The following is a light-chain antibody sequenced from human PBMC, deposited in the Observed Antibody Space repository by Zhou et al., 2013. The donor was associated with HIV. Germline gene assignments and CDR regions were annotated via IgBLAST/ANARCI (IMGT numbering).Light chain of an antibody. CDR3: QTXRSAPT. CDR2: AAS. Sequence: DIQMTQSPSSLSASVGDRVMLTCRASQGISNFLAWYQQKPGKVPKLLIYAASTLQSGVPSRFSGSGSGTDFTLTIGGLQPEDVATYYCQTXRSAPTFGQGTKVEIK. CDR1: QGISNF. J-gene: IGKJ1*01. V-gene: IGKV1-27*01.